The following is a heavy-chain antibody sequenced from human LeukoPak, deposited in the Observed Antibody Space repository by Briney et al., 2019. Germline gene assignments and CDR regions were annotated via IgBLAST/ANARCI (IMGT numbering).Heavy chain of an antibody. D-gene: IGHD3-22*01. CDR1: GFTFSSYA. J-gene: IGHJ4*02. CDR2: ISGSGGST. Sequence: PGGSLRLSCAASGFTFSSYAMSWVRQAPGKGLEWVSAISGSGGSTYYADSVKGRFTISRDNSKNTLYLQMNSLRAEDTAVYYCAKDLKRWWLLLGERYFDCWGQGTLVTVSS. CDR3: AKDLKRWWLLLGERYFDC. V-gene: IGHV3-23*01.